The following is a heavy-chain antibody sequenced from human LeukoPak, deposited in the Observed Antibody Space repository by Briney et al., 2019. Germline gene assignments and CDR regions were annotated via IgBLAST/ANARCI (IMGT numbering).Heavy chain of an antibody. CDR2: IYYSGST. D-gene: IGHD3-22*01. J-gene: IGHJ4*02. Sequence: SETLSLTCTVSGGSISGYYWSWIRQPPGKGLEWIGYIYYSGSTNYNPSLKSRVTISLGTSKNQFSLNLSSVTAADTAVYYCAKVSDRDSSGYYWGFEYWGQGTLVTVSS. CDR1: GGSISGYY. V-gene: IGHV4-59*08. CDR3: AKVSDRDSSGYYWGFEY.